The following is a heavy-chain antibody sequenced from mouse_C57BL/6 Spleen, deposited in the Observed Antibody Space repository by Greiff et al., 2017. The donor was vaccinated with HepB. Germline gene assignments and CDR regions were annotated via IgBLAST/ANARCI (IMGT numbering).Heavy chain of an antibody. CDR3: AREWVYDGYSYWYFDV. D-gene: IGHD2-3*01. J-gene: IGHJ1*03. CDR2: IYPGDGDT. V-gene: IGHV1-82*01. Sequence: VQLQQSGPELVKPGASVKISCKASGYAFSSSWMNWVKQRPGKGLEWIGRIYPGDGDTNYNGKFKGKATLTADKSSSTAYMQLSSLPSEDSAVYFSAREWVYDGYSYWYFDVWGTGTTVTVSS. CDR1: GYAFSSSW.